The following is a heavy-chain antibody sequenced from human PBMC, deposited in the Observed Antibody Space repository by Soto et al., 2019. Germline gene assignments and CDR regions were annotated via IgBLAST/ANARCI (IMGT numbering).Heavy chain of an antibody. CDR3: ARGIYSTSSFFDS. Sequence: PSETLSLTCTVSGDSISTADYYWNWIRQPPGKGLEWIGYIYYSGNTYYIPSLKSRVTISVGTSKNQISLKLNSVTAADTVVYYCARGIYSTSSFFDSWGQGTLVTVSS. D-gene: IGHD6-6*01. CDR2: IYYSGNT. CDR1: GDSISTADYY. J-gene: IGHJ4*02. V-gene: IGHV4-30-4*01.